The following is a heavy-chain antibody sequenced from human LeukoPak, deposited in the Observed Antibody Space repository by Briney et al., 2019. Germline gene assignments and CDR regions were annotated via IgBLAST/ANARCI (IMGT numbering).Heavy chain of an antibody. CDR1: GFTFSSYG. J-gene: IGHJ4*02. V-gene: IGHV3-30*02. CDR3: ARVGSMGYDSSGYYLYFDH. D-gene: IGHD3-22*01. Sequence: GGSLRLSCAASGFTFSSYGMHWVRQAPGKGLEWVAFIRYDGSNKYYADSVKGRFTISRDNSKNTLYLQMNSLRAEDTAVYYCARVGSMGYDSSGYYLYFDHWGQGTLVTVSS. CDR2: IRYDGSNK.